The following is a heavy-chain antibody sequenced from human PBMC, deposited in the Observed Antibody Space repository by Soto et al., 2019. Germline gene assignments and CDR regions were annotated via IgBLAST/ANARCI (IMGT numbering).Heavy chain of an antibody. CDR1: GFTVSSNY. CDR3: ARHGYSYGGGYFDY. J-gene: IGHJ4*02. CDR2: IYSGGRA. D-gene: IGHD5-18*01. V-gene: IGHV3-66*04. Sequence: EVQLVESGGGLVQPGGSLRLSCAASGFTVSSNYMSWVRQAPGKGLEWVAVIYSGGRAYYADSVKGRFTIYRDNSKNTLYLQMNSLRAEDTAVYYCARHGYSYGGGYFDYWGQGTLVTVSS.